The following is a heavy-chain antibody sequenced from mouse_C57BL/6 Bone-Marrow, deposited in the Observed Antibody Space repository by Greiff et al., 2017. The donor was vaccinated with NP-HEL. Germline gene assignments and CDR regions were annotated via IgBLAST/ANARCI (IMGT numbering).Heavy chain of an antibody. D-gene: IGHD1-1*01. CDR2: ISDGGRYT. Sequence: EVKLVESGGGLVKPGGSLKLSCAASGFTFSSYAMSWVRQTPEKRLEWVATISDGGRYTYYPDNVKGRFTISRDNAKNNLYLQMSHLKSEDTAMYYCAREGYYGSRGIWFAYWGQGTLVTVSA. CDR1: GFTFSSYA. V-gene: IGHV5-4*01. J-gene: IGHJ3*01. CDR3: AREGYYGSRGIWFAY.